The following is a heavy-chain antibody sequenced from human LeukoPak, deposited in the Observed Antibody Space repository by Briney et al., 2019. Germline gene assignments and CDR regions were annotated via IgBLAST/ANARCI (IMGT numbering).Heavy chain of an antibody. Sequence: PSETLSLTCTVSGGPTSTSRYYWGWIRQPPGKGLEWIGSIYYSGITYYNPSLKSRVTISLDTSKNQFSLKLTSVTAADTAVYYCAPVQWLADTWGYWGQGTLVTVSS. D-gene: IGHD6-19*01. CDR1: GGPTSTSRYY. J-gene: IGHJ4*02. CDR2: IYYSGIT. CDR3: APVQWLADTWGY. V-gene: IGHV4-39*01.